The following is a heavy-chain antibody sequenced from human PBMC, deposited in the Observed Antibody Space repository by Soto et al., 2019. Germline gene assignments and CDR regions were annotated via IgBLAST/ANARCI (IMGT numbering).Heavy chain of an antibody. CDR3: ARSPYMDV. Sequence: QVQLQQWGAGLLKPSETLSLTCAVYGRSFSGYYWSWIRQSPGKGLEGIGEINHSGSTNYNPSLKIRAAILIDGPKSQFSLKMSSVTAAVTAVYYCARSPYMDVWGKGTTLIVSS. CDR2: INHSGST. V-gene: IGHV4-34*01. J-gene: IGHJ6*03. CDR1: GRSFSGYY.